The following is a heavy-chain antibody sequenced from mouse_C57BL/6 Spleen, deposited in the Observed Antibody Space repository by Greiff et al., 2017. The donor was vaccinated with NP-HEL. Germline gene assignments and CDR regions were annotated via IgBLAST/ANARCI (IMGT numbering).Heavy chain of an antibody. CDR2: IWSGGST. D-gene: IGHD1-1*01. Sequence: QVQLQQSGPGLVQPSPSLSITCTVSGFSLTSYGVHWVRQPPGKGLEWLGVIWSGGSTAYNDAFISRMSISKANSTSQDFFKMNSLQADDTALYYSAKDYYGSSTFAYWGQGTLVTVSS. CDR1: GFSLTSYG. V-gene: IGHV2-4*01. J-gene: IGHJ3*01. CDR3: AKDYYGSSTFAY.